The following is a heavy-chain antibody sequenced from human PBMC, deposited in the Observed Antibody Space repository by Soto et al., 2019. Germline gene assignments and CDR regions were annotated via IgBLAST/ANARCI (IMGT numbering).Heavy chain of an antibody. CDR2: IWYDGSNK. V-gene: IGHV3-33*01. CDR1: GFTFSSYG. Sequence: QVQLVESGGGVVQPGRSLRLSCAASGFTFSSYGMHWVRQAPGKGLEWVAVIWYDGSNKYYADSVKGRFTISRDNSKNTLYLQMNSLRAEDTAVYYCARGTRGNTPPGLDYWGQGTLVTVSS. J-gene: IGHJ4*02. D-gene: IGHD2-2*01. CDR3: ARGTRGNTPPGLDY.